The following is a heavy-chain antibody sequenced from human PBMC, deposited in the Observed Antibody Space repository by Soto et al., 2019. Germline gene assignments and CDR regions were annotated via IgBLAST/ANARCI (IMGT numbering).Heavy chain of an antibody. D-gene: IGHD2-15*01. CDR3: ARLGFCSGATCRPDH. J-gene: IGHJ4*02. CDR2: VHNSGSS. V-gene: IGHV4-59*08. CDR1: GDSITSSY. Sequence: SGTLSLTCTVPGDSITSSYWSWIRQSPGKGLEWMGYVHNSGSSYYNPSLGSRVTISLDTAKNQFSLRLTSVTAADTAIYYCARLGFCSGATCRPDHWGQGTRVTVSS.